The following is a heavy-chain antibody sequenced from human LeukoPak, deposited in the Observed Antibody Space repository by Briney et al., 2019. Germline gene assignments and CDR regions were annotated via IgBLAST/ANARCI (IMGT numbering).Heavy chain of an antibody. CDR2: IWYDGSNK. Sequence: PGGSLRLSCAASGFTFSSYGMHWVRQAPGKGLEWVAVIWYDGSNKYYADSVKGRFTISRDNPKNTLYLQMNSLRAEETAVYYCARGATIGYSGYDYIDYWGQGTLVTVSS. CDR3: ARGATIGYSGYDYIDY. D-gene: IGHD5-12*01. J-gene: IGHJ4*02. CDR1: GFTFSSYG. V-gene: IGHV3-33*01.